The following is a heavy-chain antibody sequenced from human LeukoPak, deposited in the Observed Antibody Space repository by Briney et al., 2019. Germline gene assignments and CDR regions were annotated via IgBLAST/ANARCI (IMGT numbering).Heavy chain of an antibody. CDR3: AKRYIANTGPIDY. V-gene: IGHV3-23*01. CDR1: GFTFSSYS. Sequence: GGSLRLSCAASGFTFSSYSMNWVRQAPGQGLEWVSGISGSAQRTYYADSVKGRFTISRDNFKRTLYLEMNSLRAEDTAVYYCAKRYIANTGPIDYWGQGTLVTVSS. D-gene: IGHD1-1*01. CDR2: ISGSAQRT. J-gene: IGHJ4*02.